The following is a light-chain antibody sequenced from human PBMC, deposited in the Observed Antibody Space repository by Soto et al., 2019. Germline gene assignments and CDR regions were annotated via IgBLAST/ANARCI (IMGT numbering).Light chain of an antibody. CDR1: NSNIGSNP. CDR2: SAD. CDR3: AAWDASLNGVV. J-gene: IGLJ2*01. V-gene: IGLV1-44*01. Sequence: QLVLTQPPSASGTPGQRVTISCSGSNSNIGSNPVNWYQQLPGTAPRLLIYSADQRPSGVPDRISGSKSGPSASLAISGLHSEDEADYYCAAWDASLNGVVFGGGTKLTVL.